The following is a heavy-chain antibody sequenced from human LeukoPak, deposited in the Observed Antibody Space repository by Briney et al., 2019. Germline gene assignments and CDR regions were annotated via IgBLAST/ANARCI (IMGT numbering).Heavy chain of an antibody. J-gene: IGHJ4*02. CDR1: GGSISSGGYS. V-gene: IGHV4-30-2*01. Sequence: SQTLSLTCAVSGGSISSGGYSWSWIRQPPGKGLEWNGYIYHSGSTYYNPYLKSRVTISVDRSKNQFSLKLSSVTAADTAVYYCARQYSGYDAFDYWGQGTLVTVSS. D-gene: IGHD5-12*01. CDR3: ARQYSGYDAFDY. CDR2: IYHSGST.